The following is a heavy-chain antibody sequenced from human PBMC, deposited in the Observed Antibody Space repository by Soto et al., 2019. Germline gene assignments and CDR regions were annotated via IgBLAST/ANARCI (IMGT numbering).Heavy chain of an antibody. J-gene: IGHJ4*02. V-gene: IGHV1-69*01. D-gene: IGHD5-12*01. CDR2: IIPLFGTA. Sequence: QVQLVQSGAEVKKPGSSVKVSCKASGGTFSTYDICWVRQAPGQGLEWMGGIIPLFGTANYAQKFQGRATIIADESTRTAYMELRSLRSEDTAVYYCSINEGTDGYKFAYWGQGTLVTVSS. CDR1: GGTFSTYD. CDR3: SINEGTDGYKFAY.